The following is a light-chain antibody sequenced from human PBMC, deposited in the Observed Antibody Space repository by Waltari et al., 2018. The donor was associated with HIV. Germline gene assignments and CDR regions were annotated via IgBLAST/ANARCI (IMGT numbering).Light chain of an antibody. CDR3: AAWDDSLNGVV. J-gene: IGLJ2*01. CDR2: KNN. CDR1: SSNIDGSTS. V-gene: IGLV1-44*01. Sequence: QYVPTQSPSAYATPGKRVIITCAGSSSNIDGSTSVTMYQLLPGTAPQLLIYKNNQRPSGVRDRFAGSKSGTSASLAISGLRSEDEADYYCAAWDDSLNGVVFGGGTKLTVL.